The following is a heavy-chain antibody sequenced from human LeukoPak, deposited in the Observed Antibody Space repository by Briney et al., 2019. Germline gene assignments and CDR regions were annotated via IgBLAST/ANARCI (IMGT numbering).Heavy chain of an antibody. CDR2: ISGSGGST. CDR1: GFTFSSYA. D-gene: IGHD3-10*01. Sequence: PGGSLRLSCAASGFTFSSYAMSWVRQAPGKGLEWVSAISGSGGSTYYADSVKGRFTISRDNSKNTLYLQMNSLRAEDTAVYYCAKDHLLWFGELFSSFDYWGQGTLVTVSS. V-gene: IGHV3-23*01. J-gene: IGHJ4*02. CDR3: AKDHLLWFGELFSSFDY.